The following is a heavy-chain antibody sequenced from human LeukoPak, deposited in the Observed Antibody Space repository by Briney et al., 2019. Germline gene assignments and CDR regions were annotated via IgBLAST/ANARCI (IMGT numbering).Heavy chain of an antibody. J-gene: IGHJ4*02. CDR3: ARGPSGYHNT. D-gene: IGHD5-12*01. CDR2: ISSNGSTI. V-gene: IGHV3-48*01. CDR1: GFSLSNFA. Sequence: GGSLRLSCAASGFSLSNFAVNWVRQAPGKGLEWVSHISSNGSTIYYADSVKGRFTISRDNSKNTLYLQMNSLRAEDTAVYYCARGPSGYHNTGGQGTLVTVSS.